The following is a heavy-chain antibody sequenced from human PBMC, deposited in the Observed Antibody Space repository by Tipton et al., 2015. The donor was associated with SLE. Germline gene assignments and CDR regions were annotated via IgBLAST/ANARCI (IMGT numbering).Heavy chain of an antibody. CDR3: ARGVAGYFHFCDMDV. CDR1: GGSFTGYS. CDR2: IGQSGTP. Sequence: TLSLTCAVSGGSFTGYSWNWIRQSPGKGLEWIGAIGQSGTPNFNPSLKSRGTFSLDATKNHFSLILTPVTAADTAIYSFARGVAGYFHFCDMDVWAKGTTVTIS. V-gene: IGHV4-34*01. J-gene: IGHJ6*03.